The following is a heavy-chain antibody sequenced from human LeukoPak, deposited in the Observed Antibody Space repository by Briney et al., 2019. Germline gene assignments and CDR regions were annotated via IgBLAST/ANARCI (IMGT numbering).Heavy chain of an antibody. D-gene: IGHD6-19*01. Sequence: AGGSLRLSCAASGFTFSSYGMHWVRQAPGKGLEGVAFIRYDGSNKYYADSVKGRFTISRDNSKNTLYLQMNSLRAEDTAVYYCTKDLGYSSGWDLWGQGTLVTVSS. V-gene: IGHV3-30*02. J-gene: IGHJ5*02. CDR2: IRYDGSNK. CDR3: TKDLGYSSGWDL. CDR1: GFTFSSYG.